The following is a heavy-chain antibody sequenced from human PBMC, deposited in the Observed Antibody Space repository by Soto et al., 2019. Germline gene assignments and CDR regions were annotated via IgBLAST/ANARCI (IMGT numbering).Heavy chain of an antibody. CDR1: GGSIGGYY. CDR2: IYYTGRT. CDR3: ARVRERLQYFDWFYHFDS. Sequence: TLSLTCTVSGGSIGGYYWSWIRQAPGKGLEWIGYIYYTGRTKYNPSLTTRVTMSAGTTKNQVSLRLTSVTAADTAVYYCARVRERLQYFDWFYHFDSWGQGTLVTV. D-gene: IGHD3-9*01. V-gene: IGHV4-59*12. J-gene: IGHJ4*02.